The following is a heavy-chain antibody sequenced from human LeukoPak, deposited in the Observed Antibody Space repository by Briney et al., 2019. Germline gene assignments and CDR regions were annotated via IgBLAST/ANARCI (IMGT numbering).Heavy chain of an antibody. D-gene: IGHD6-13*01. J-gene: IGHJ5*02. Sequence: SETLSPTCIVSDTIRSHYWNWIRQPPGKGLEWIGYVFYSGSTNYNPSLKSRVAISLDTSRNQFSLRLSSVTAADTAVYYCARGHPGYSLSWGQGTLVTVSS. CDR3: ARGHPGYSLS. CDR2: VFYSGST. V-gene: IGHV4-59*11. CDR1: DTIRSHY.